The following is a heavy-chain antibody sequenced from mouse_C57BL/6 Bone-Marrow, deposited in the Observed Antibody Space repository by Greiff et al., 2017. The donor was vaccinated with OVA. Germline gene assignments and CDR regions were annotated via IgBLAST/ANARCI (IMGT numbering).Heavy chain of an antibody. Sequence: EVKLVESGGDLVKPGGSLKLSCAASGFTFSSYGMSWVRQTPDKRLEWVATISSGGSYTYYPDSVKGRFTISRDNAKNTLYLQMSSLKSEDTAMYYCAGYSNYFDYWGQGTTLTVSS. CDR3: AGYSNYFDY. D-gene: IGHD2-5*01. CDR1: GFTFSSYG. CDR2: ISSGGSYT. J-gene: IGHJ2*01. V-gene: IGHV5-6*01.